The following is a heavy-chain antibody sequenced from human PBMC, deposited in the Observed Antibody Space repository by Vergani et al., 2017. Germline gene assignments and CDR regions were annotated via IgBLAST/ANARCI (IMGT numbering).Heavy chain of an antibody. D-gene: IGHD3-22*01. J-gene: IGHJ5*02. CDR1: GYTLTGYY. Sequence: QVQLVQSGAEVKKPGASVKVSCKASGYTLTGYYMHWVRQAPGQGLEWVGWINPNSGGTNYAQKFQGRVTLTRDTSISTAYMELSRLRSDDRAVDYGARDGKSGGYLERYNGFDTWGQGTLVTVSS. V-gene: IGHV1-2*02. CDR2: INPNSGGT. CDR3: ARDGKSGGYLERYNGFDT.